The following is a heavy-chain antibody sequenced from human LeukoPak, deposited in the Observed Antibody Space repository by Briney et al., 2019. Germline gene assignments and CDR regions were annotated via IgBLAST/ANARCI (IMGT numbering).Heavy chain of an antibody. CDR3: ARDHYGDYDY. CDR1: GYTFTSYY. V-gene: IGHV1-46*01. J-gene: IGHJ4*02. Sequence: ASVKVSCKASGYTFTSYYMHWVRQAPGQGLEWMGIINPSGGSTTYAQKFQGRVTMTRDMSTSTVYMELSSLRSDDTAVYYCARDHYGDYDYWGQGTLVTVSS. CDR2: INPSGGST. D-gene: IGHD4-17*01.